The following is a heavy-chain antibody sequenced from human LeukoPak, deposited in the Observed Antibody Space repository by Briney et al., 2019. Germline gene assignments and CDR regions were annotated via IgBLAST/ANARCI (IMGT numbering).Heavy chain of an antibody. Sequence: GGSLRLSCAASGFTFSSYSMNWVRQAPGRGLEWVSSISSSSSYIYYADSVKGRFTISRDNAKNSLYLQMNSLRAEDKAVYYCARDLRWELLIENYFDYWGQGTLVTVSS. J-gene: IGHJ4*02. CDR1: GFTFSSYS. V-gene: IGHV3-21*01. CDR3: ARDLRWELLIENYFDY. D-gene: IGHD1-26*01. CDR2: ISSSSSYI.